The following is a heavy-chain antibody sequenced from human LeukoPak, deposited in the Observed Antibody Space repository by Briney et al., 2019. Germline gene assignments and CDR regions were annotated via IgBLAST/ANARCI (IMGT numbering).Heavy chain of an antibody. Sequence: GGSLRLSCAASGFTFSNAWMNWVRQAPGKGLEWVGRIKSKTDGGTTDYAAPVKGRFTISRDDSKNTLYLQMNSLKTEDAAVYYCTTDLGYSSSDFDYWGQGTLVTVSS. CDR3: TTDLGYSSSDFDY. J-gene: IGHJ4*02. D-gene: IGHD6-13*01. CDR1: GFTFSNAW. V-gene: IGHV3-15*07. CDR2: IKSKTDGGTT.